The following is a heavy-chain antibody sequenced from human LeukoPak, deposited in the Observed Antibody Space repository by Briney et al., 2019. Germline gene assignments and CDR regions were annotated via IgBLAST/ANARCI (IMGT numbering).Heavy chain of an antibody. V-gene: IGHV3-7*01. CDR1: GFTFSSYS. CDR2: IKHDGSEK. Sequence: GSLRLSCTASGFTFSSYSMTWVRQAPGKGLEWVANIKHDGSEKYYVDSVSGRVTISRDNAKNSVYLQMNTLRAEDTAVYYCARGENYYDSGSSLLPFDYWGQGTLVTVSS. D-gene: IGHD3-10*01. CDR3: ARGENYYDSGSSLLPFDY. J-gene: IGHJ4*02.